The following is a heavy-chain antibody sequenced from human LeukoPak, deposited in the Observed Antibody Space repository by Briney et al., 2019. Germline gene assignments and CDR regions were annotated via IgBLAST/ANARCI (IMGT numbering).Heavy chain of an antibody. V-gene: IGHV3-7*01. CDR1: GFTVSSYW. D-gene: IGHD5-18*01. J-gene: IGHJ4*02. Sequence: GGSLRLSCAASGFTVSSYWMSWVRQAPGKGLEWVANIKQDGSEKYYVDSVKGRFTISRDNAKNSLDLQMNSLRAEDTAVYYCARDEILRYSYGYWGYFDYWGQGTLVAVSS. CDR3: ARDEILRYSYGYWGYFDY. CDR2: IKQDGSEK.